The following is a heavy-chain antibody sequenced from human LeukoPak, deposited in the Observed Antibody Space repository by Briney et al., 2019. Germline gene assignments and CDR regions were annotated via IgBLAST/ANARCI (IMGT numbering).Heavy chain of an antibody. D-gene: IGHD6-13*01. J-gene: IGHJ5*02. V-gene: IGHV1-69*06. CDR3: ARGRPTTSIAAAGVNWFDP. Sequence: TPVKVSCKASRGTFSSYAISWVRQAPGQGLEWMGGIIPIFGTANDAQKFQGRVTITADTSTSTAYMELSSLRSEDTAVYYCARGRPTTSIAAAGVNWFDPGGQGTLVTVSS. CDR1: RGTFSSYA. CDR2: IIPIFGTA.